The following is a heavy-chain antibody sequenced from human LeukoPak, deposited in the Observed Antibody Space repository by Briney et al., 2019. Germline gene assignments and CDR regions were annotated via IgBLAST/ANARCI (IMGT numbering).Heavy chain of an antibody. CDR2: IYPGDSDT. J-gene: IGHJ5*02. Sequence: GESLKNSCKGSGYSFTNYWIGWVRQMPGKGLEWMGIIYPGDSDTRYSPSFQGQVTISVDESTSTVYLQWNTLKASDTAMYYCARRNYYDVWFDPWGQGTLVTVSS. CDR1: GYSFTNYW. D-gene: IGHD3-22*01. CDR3: ARRNYYDVWFDP. V-gene: IGHV5-51*01.